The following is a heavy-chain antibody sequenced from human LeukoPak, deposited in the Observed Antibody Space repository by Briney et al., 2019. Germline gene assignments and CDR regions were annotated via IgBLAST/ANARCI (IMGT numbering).Heavy chain of an antibody. CDR2: IHNSGRT. CDR1: GGSVSSYY. D-gene: IGHD2-21*01. J-gene: IGHJ3*02. CDR3: ARQRSYLWDAFDI. Sequence: PSETLSLTCSVSGGSVSSYYWSWIRQSPGKGLEWIGYIHNSGRTNYNPSLKSRVTISLDTSKNQFSLRLSSVTAADTAVYYCARQRSYLWDAFDIWGQGTLVTVSS. V-gene: IGHV4-59*08.